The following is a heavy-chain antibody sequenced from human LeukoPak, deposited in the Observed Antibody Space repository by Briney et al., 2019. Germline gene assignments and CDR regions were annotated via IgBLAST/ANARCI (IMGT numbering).Heavy chain of an antibody. CDR2: IIPIFGTA. J-gene: IGHJ3*02. V-gene: IGHV1-69*05. D-gene: IGHD6-13*01. CDR3: ARAEVGSSWPAGAFDI. CDR1: GHTLTEIS. Sequence: SVKVSCKASGHTLTEISMHWVRQAPGKGFEWMGGIIPIFGTANYAQKFQGRVTITTDESTSTAYMELSSLRSEDTAVYYCARAEVGSSWPAGAFDIWGQGTMVTVSS.